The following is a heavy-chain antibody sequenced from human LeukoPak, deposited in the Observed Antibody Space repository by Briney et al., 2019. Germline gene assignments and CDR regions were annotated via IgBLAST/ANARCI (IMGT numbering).Heavy chain of an antibody. J-gene: IGHJ4*02. CDR2: ISSSSSYI. CDR3: ARDPADYYDSSGYPTALDY. Sequence: PGGSLRLSCAASGFTFSSYSMNWVRQAPGKGLEWVSSISSSSSYIYYADSVKGRFTISRDNAKNSLYLQMNSLRAEDTALYYCARDPADYYDSSGYPTALDYWGQGTLVTVSS. D-gene: IGHD3-22*01. V-gene: IGHV3-21*01. CDR1: GFTFSSYS.